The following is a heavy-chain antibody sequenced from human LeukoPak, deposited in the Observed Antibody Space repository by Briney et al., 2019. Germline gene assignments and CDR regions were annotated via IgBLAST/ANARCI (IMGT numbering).Heavy chain of an antibody. D-gene: IGHD3-16*02. J-gene: IGHJ5*02. CDR2: INHSGST. V-gene: IGHV4-34*01. CDR3: ARWFRVWGSYRYGNWFDP. Sequence: PSETLSLTCTVSGGSISSYYWSWIRQPPGKGLEWIGEINHSGSTNYNPSLKSRVTISVDTSKNQFSLKLSSVTAADTAVYYCARWFRVWGSYRYGNWFDPWGQGTLVTVSS. CDR1: GGSISSYY.